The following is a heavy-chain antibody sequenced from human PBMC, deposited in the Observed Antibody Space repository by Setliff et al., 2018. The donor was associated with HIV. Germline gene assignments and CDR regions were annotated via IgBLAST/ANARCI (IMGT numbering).Heavy chain of an antibody. CDR2: ITAGGGNT. D-gene: IGHD3-22*01. J-gene: IGHJ4*02. Sequence: GGSLRLSCAVSGFTFSTYAMSWVRQAPGKGLEWVSAITAGGGNTYYADSVKGRFTISRDNSKNTLSLQMNSLRAEDTAVYYCAGDLCPYYHDSSPYYPPGYWGQGTLVTVSS. CDR3: AGDLCPYYHDSSPYYPPGY. V-gene: IGHV3-23*01. CDR1: GFTFSTYA.